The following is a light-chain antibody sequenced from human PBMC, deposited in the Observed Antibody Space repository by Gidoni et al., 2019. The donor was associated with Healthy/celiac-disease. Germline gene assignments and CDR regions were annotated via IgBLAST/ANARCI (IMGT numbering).Light chain of an antibody. CDR1: QGISSY. J-gene: IGKJ3*01. V-gene: IGKV1-9*01. CDR3: QQLKSYRIFT. Sequence: DIQLTQSPSFLSASVGDRVTITCRASQGISSYLAWDPQKPGKAPKLLIYAASTLQSGVPSRFSGSGSGTEFTLTISSLQPEDFATYYCQQLKSYRIFTFGPGTKVDIK. CDR2: AAS.